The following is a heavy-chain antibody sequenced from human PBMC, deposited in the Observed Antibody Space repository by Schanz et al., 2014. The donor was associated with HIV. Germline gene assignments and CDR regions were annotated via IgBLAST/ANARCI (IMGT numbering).Heavy chain of an antibody. Sequence: EVQLLESGGGLVQPGGSLRLSCAASGITFSSYAMSWVRQAPGKGLEWVSAISGSGGSTYYADSVKGRFTISRDNSKNALYLQMNSLRAEDTAVYYCAKGQRGVVRGTGMDVWGQGTTVTVSS. D-gene: IGHD3-10*01. J-gene: IGHJ6*02. CDR2: ISGSGGST. V-gene: IGHV3-23*01. CDR1: GITFSSYA. CDR3: AKGQRGVVRGTGMDV.